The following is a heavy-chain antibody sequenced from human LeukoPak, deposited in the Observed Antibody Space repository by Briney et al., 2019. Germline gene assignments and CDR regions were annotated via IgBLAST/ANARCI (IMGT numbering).Heavy chain of an antibody. J-gene: IGHJ4*02. V-gene: IGHV3-30*18. CDR3: AKDAARFDY. CDR1: GFTFSSYG. Sequence: GGSLRLSCAASGFTFSSYGMHWVRQAPGKGLEWVAVISYDGSNKYYADSVKGRFTISRDNSKNTLYLQMNSLRAEDTAVYYCAKDAARFDYWGQGTLVTVSS. CDR2: ISYDGSNK.